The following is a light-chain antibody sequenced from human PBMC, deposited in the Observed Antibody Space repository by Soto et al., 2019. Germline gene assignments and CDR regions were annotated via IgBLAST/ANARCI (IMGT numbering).Light chain of an antibody. Sequence: EIVMTQSPVTLSVSLGERVTLSCRASQSVSSNLAWYQQKPGQAPRLLIYGASTRATGIPARFSGSGSGTEFTLTISSLQSEDFAVYYCQQYNNWPPWTFGQGTKVEIK. V-gene: IGKV3-15*01. CDR3: QQYNNWPPWT. J-gene: IGKJ1*01. CDR2: GAS. CDR1: QSVSSN.